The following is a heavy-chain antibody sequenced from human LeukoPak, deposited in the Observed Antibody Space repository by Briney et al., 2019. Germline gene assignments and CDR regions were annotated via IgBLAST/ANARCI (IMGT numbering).Heavy chain of an antibody. CDR2: ISAYNGNT. CDR3: ARDLSSTWIQLWFAPNYNWFDP. J-gene: IGHJ5*02. D-gene: IGHD5-18*01. CDR1: GYAFTSYG. V-gene: IGHV1-18*01. Sequence: GASVKVSCKASGYAFTSYGISWVRQAPGQGLEWMGWISAYNGNTNYAQKLQGRVTMTTDTSTSTAYMELRSLRSDDTAVYYCARDLSSTWIQLWFAPNYNWFDPWGQGTLVTVSS.